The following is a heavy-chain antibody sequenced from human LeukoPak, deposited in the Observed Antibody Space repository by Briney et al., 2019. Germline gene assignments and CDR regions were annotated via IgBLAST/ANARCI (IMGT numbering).Heavy chain of an antibody. CDR1: GFTFSNYG. J-gene: IGHJ4*02. Sequence: GSLRLSCAASGFTFSNYGLHWVRPGPGQGLEWVAVILYGGSNKYYADSVKGRLTISRDNSKNTLYLQMNSLRAEDTAVYYCARDLPYCSGGSCYWEGFDYWGQGTLVTVSS. D-gene: IGHD2-15*01. V-gene: IGHV3-33*08. CDR3: ARDLPYCSGGSCYWEGFDY. CDR2: ILYGGSNK.